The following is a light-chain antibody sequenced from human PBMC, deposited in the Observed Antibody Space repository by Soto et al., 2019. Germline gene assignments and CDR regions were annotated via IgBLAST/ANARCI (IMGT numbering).Light chain of an antibody. CDR2: DVS. CDR1: SSDVGGYNY. Sequence: QPASVSGSPGQSITISCTGTSSDVGGYNYVSWYQQHPGKAPKLVIYDVSNRPSGVSNRFSGSKSGNTASLTISGLQAEDEADYYCSSYTSSSTLYVFGTGTKLTVL. V-gene: IGLV2-14*01. J-gene: IGLJ1*01. CDR3: SSYTSSSTLYV.